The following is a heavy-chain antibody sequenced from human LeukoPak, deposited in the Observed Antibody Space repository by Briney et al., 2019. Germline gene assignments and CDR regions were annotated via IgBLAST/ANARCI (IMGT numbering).Heavy chain of an antibody. J-gene: IGHJ1*01. CDR3: ATGNYYDSRGYYTFGH. D-gene: IGHD3-22*01. CDR1: GFTFSRYW. Sequence: PGRSLRLSCAASGFTFSRYWMHWVRHPPGKWLVWVSRINGDGSTTSYADSVKGGFTISRDNAKNTLYLQMNSLRAQDTAVYYCATGNYYDSRGYYTFGHWGQGTLVTVSS. CDR2: INGDGSTT. V-gene: IGHV3-74*01.